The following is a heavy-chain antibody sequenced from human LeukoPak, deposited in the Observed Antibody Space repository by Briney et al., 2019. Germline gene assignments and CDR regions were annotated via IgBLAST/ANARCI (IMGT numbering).Heavy chain of an antibody. CDR1: GGSINSSKYF. Sequence: SETLSLTCAVSGGSINSSKYFWGWIRQPPGKELELIGIISYSGSTDYNPSLKSRVTISTDTSKNQFSLKLTSVTAADTAVYYCAGLGVMVLVYQFEYWGRGTPVTVSS. D-gene: IGHD2-8*01. CDR2: ISYSGST. CDR3: AGLGVMVLVYQFEY. J-gene: IGHJ4*02. V-gene: IGHV4-39*07.